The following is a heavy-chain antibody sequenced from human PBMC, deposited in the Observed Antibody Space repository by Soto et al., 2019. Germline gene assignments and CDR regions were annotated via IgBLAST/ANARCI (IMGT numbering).Heavy chain of an antibody. J-gene: IGHJ6*02. CDR1: GFTFSRYS. D-gene: IGHD3-16*01. CDR2: ISGSGRAT. CDR3: ARDGGVAYDMDV. V-gene: IGHV3-48*01. Sequence: EVQLVESGGGLVQSGGSLRLSCTVSGFTFSRYSINWVRQAPGKGLEWVSYISGSGRATLYADSVKGRFTISRDNGKNSLYLQMKSLRADDMAVYYCARDGGVAYDMDVWGQGTTVTVSS.